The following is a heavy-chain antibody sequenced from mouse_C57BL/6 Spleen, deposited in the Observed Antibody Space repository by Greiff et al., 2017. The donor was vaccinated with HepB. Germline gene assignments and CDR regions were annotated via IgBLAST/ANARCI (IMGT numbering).Heavy chain of an antibody. CDR1: GYTFTSYW. D-gene: IGHD2-5*01. CDR2: IDPSDSYT. J-gene: IGHJ2*01. CDR3: ARSGYSNYEGDY. V-gene: IGHV1-69*01. Sequence: QVQLQQSGAELVMPGASVKLSCKASGYTFTSYWMHWVKQRPGQGLEWIGEIDPSDSYTNYNQKFKGKSTLTVDKSSSTAYMQLSSLTSEDSAVYYCARSGYSNYEGDYWGQGTTLTVSS.